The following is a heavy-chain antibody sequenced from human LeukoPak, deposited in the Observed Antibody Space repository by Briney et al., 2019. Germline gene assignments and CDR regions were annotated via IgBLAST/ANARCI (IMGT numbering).Heavy chain of an antibody. Sequence: PSESLSLTCTVSGGSISSYYWGWIRQPPGKGLEWIGSIYYSGSTYYNPSLKSRVTISVDTSKNQFSLKLSSVTAADTAVYYCARVGARGIDYWGQGTLVTVSS. CDR1: GGSISSYY. CDR2: IYYSGST. CDR3: ARVGARGIDY. J-gene: IGHJ4*02. D-gene: IGHD2-15*01. V-gene: IGHV4-39*07.